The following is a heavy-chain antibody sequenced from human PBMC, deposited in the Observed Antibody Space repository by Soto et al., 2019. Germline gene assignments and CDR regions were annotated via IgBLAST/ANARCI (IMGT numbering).Heavy chain of an antibody. J-gene: IGHJ4*02. CDR2: IRNRISGGAT. CDR1: GFMFGAYA. V-gene: IGHV3-49*03. Sequence: GGSLRLSCRASGFMFGAYALSWFRQAPGKKPEWVGLIRNRISGGATEYAASVKGRFTISRDDSKSIAYLQTNSLKTDDTAVYYCTRPRNIWPRYYFDYWGQGTLVTVSS. D-gene: IGHD3-16*01. CDR3: TRPRNIWPRYYFDY.